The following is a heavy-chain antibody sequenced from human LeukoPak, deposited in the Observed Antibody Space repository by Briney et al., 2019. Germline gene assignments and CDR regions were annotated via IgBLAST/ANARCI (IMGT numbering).Heavy chain of an antibody. CDR1: GGSISRRSYY. CDR2: IYSSGST. J-gene: IGHJ4*02. CDR3: AREVPYGSGSS. Sequence: SETLSLTCTVSGGSISRRSYYWGWIRQPPGKGLEWIGIIYSSGSTYSNPSLKSRVTISLDTSKSQLSLKVSSVTAADTAVYYCAREVPYGSGSSWGQGTLVTVSS. D-gene: IGHD3-10*01. V-gene: IGHV4-39*07.